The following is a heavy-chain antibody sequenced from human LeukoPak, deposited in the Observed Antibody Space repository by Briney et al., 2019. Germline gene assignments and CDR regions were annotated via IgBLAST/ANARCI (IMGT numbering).Heavy chain of an antibody. Sequence: SETLSLTCAVYGGSFSGYYWSWIRQPPGKGLEWIGEINHSGSTNYNPSLKSRVTISVDTSKNQFSLKLSSVTAADTAVYYCARVPYGAAGTYAFDIWGQGTMVTVSS. CDR3: ARVPYGAAGTYAFDI. V-gene: IGHV4-34*01. D-gene: IGHD6-13*01. CDR1: GGSFSGYY. CDR2: INHSGST. J-gene: IGHJ3*02.